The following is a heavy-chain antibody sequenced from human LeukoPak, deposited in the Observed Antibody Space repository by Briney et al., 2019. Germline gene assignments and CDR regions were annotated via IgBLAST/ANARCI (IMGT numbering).Heavy chain of an antibody. D-gene: IGHD3-22*01. J-gene: IGHJ4*02. CDR3: ARVRLHYYDSSGYPGYFDY. Sequence: GGSLRLSCAASGFTFSDYYMSWIRQAPGKGLEWVSYISSSGSTIYYADSVKGRFTISRDNAKNSLCLQMNSLRAEDTAVYYCARVRLHYYDSSGYPGYFDYWGQGTLVTVSS. V-gene: IGHV3-11*01. CDR2: ISSSGSTI. CDR1: GFTFSDYY.